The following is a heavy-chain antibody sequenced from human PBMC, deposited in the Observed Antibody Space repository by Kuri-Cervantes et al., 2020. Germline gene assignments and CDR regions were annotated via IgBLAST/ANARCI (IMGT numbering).Heavy chain of an antibody. J-gene: IGHJ3*02. CDR3: AKVVIVVGATSRHTDAFDI. CDR2: ISSSSSTT. Sequence: GESLKISCAASGFTFSSYSMNWVRQAPGKGLEWVSYISSSSSTTYYADSVKGRFTISRDNAKNSLYLQMNSLRAEDTAVYYCAKVVIVVGATSRHTDAFDIWGQGTMVTVSS. D-gene: IGHD1-26*01. CDR1: GFTFSSYS. V-gene: IGHV3-48*01.